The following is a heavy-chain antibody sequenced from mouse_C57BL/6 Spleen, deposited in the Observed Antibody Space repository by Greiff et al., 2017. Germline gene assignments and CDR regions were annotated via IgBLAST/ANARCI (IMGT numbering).Heavy chain of an antibody. V-gene: IGHV14-2*01. CDR2: IDPEDGGT. Sequence: DVHLLEPGAELVKPGASVKLSCTASGFNINDYYMHWVKQRPEQGLEWIGRIDPEDGGTKYAPKFQGKATITVDTSSSTAYLQLSSLTSEDTAVYYCARESKYGYFDVWGTGTTVTVSS. CDR1: GFNINDYY. D-gene: IGHD2-5*01. J-gene: IGHJ1*03. CDR3: ARESKYGYFDV.